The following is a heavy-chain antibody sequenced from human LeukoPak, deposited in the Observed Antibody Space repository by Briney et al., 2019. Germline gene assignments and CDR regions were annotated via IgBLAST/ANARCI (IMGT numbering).Heavy chain of an antibody. CDR3: ANLRWRRDVFDI. V-gene: IGHV3-23*01. Sequence: GGSLRLSCAASGFTFSSYAMSWVRQAPGKGLEWVSAISGSGGSTYYADSVKGRFTISRDNSKNTLYLQMNSLRAEDTAVYYCANLRWRRDVFDIWGQGTMVTVPS. D-gene: IGHD2-15*01. CDR1: GFTFSSYA. J-gene: IGHJ3*02. CDR2: ISGSGGST.